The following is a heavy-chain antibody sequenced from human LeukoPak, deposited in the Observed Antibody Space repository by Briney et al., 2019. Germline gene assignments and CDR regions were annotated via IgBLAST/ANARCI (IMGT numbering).Heavy chain of an antibody. CDR1: GGSISGYY. J-gene: IGHJ3*02. D-gene: IGHD1-7*01. V-gene: IGHV4-4*07. CDR2: IYTSGST. CDR3: ARIITGTTTAFDI. Sequence: SETLSLTCTVSGGSISGYYWSWIRQPAGKGLEWSGRIYTSGSTHYNPSIKRRVTMSVDTSKNQFSLKLSSVTAADTAIYYCARIITGTTTAFDIWGRGTMVTVSS.